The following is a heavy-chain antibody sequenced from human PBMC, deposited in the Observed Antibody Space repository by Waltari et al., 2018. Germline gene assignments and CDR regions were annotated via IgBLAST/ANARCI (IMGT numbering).Heavy chain of an antibody. J-gene: IGHJ4*02. D-gene: IGHD1-26*01. CDR1: GYSISSGYY. CDR3: AGGGGWEPDEYYFDY. Sequence: QVQLQESGPGLVKPSETLSLTCAVSGYSISSGYYWGWIRQPPGKGLEWIGSIYHSGRPSYTPPLKSRVPISVNTSKTQFPLKLSSVPAADTAVYYCAGGGGWEPDEYYFDYWGQGTLVTVSS. V-gene: IGHV4-38-2*01. CDR2: IYHSGRP.